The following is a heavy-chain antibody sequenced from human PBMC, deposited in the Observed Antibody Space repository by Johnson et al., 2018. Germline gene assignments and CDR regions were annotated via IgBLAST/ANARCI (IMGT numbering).Heavy chain of an antibody. CDR2: ISSSGST. CDR3: ARDFKESVDI. Sequence: QVQLQESGPGLVKPSETLSLTCTVSGGSISSYYWSWIRQPPGTGLAWLGYISSSGSTNYTPSLKRRVTISVDTSKNQFSLKLSPVTAAGTAVYYCARDFKESVDIWGQGTMVTVSS. CDR1: GGSISSYY. J-gene: IGHJ3*02. V-gene: IGHV4-59*01.